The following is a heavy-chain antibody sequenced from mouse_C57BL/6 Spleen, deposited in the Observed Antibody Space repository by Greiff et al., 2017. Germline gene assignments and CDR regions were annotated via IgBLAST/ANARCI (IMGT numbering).Heavy chain of an antibody. CDR3: ARSGGSSYYFGF. CDR1: GYTFTSYW. CDR2: IDPSDSYT. Sequence: QVQLQQPGAELVMPGASVKLSCKASGYTFTSYWMHWVKQRPGQGLEWIGEIDPSDSYTNYNQKFKGKSTLTADKSSSTAYMQLSSLTSGGAAVYYCARSGGSSYYFGFWGQGTTLTVSS. J-gene: IGHJ2*01. V-gene: IGHV1-69*01. D-gene: IGHD1-1*02.